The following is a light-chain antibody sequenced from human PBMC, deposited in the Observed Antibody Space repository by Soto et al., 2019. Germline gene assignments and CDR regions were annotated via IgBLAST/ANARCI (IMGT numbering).Light chain of an antibody. CDR3: HQTYSALYT. CDR2: AAS. J-gene: IGKJ2*01. Sequence: DIQMTQSPSSLSASVGDRVTITCRASQSISSYLNWYQQKPGKAPKLLIYAASTLHSGVPSRFSGSGSGTDFTLTISSLQPEDFATYFCHQTYSALYTFGQGTKLEIK. V-gene: IGKV1-39*01. CDR1: QSISSY.